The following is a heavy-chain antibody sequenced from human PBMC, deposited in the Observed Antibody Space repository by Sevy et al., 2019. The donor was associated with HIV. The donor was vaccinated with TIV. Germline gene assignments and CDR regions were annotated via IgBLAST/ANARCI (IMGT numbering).Heavy chain of an antibody. CDR1: GYTFTSYG. Sequence: ASVKVSCKASGYTFTSYGISWVRQAPGQGLEWMGWISAYNGNTNYAQKLQGRVTMTTDTSTSTAYMELRSLRSDDTAGYYCARDYSGSYYGGFRFDPWGQGTLVTVSS. V-gene: IGHV1-18*01. D-gene: IGHD1-26*01. CDR2: ISAYNGNT. CDR3: ARDYSGSYYGGFRFDP. J-gene: IGHJ5*02.